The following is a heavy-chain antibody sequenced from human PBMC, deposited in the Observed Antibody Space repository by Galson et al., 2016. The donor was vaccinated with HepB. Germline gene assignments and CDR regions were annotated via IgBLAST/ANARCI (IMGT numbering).Heavy chain of an antibody. D-gene: IGHD6-19*01. V-gene: IGHV3-64*04. J-gene: IGHJ4*02. CDR1: GFIFSDFA. CDR2: ISTHGSGT. CDR3: ARDLNTAVFNVANSDN. Sequence: SLRLSCAASGFIFSDFAMHWVRQAPGKGLEYVSTISTHGSGTYYADSVKGRFTIARDNSQSTLYLQMNSLRAEDTALYYCARDLNTAVFNVANSDNWGQGTLVTVSS.